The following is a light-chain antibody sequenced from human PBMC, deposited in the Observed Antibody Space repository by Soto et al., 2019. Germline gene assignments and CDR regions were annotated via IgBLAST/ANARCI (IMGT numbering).Light chain of an antibody. CDR1: QSVSSY. V-gene: IGKV3-11*01. CDR2: DAS. J-gene: IGKJ5*01. CDR3: QQRIT. Sequence: EIVVPQSPGTLSVSPGERATLSCRASQSVSSYLAWYQQKPGQAPRLLIYDASNRATGIPARFSGSGSGTDFTLTISSLEPEDFAVYYCQQRITFGQGTRLEIK.